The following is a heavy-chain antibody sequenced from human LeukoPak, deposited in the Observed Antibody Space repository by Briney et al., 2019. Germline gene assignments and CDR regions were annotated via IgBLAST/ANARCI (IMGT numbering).Heavy chain of an antibody. CDR2: INQISSHI. D-gene: IGHD1-7*01. Sequence: GGSLRLSCAASGFTFSSSAMNWVRQAPGKGLEWVSSINQISSHIYYAESVRGRFSISRDNAKNSLYLQMNSLRAGDTAVYYCATNWNYRFDYWGQGTLVTVSS. J-gene: IGHJ4*02. CDR1: GFTFSSSA. V-gene: IGHV3-21*01. CDR3: ATNWNYRFDY.